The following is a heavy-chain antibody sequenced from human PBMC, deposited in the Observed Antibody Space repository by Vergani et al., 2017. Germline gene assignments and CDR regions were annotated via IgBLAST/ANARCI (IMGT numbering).Heavy chain of an antibody. Sequence: QVQLVQSGAEVKKPGASVKVSCKASGYTFSDYYIHWVRQAPGQGPEWLGWMNPDDGDTMYAEKFKGRVTMTRVTSLSTGYMDLTRLTSDDTAVYYCARDDARDQLLRWGMDVWAQGTTVTVSS. V-gene: IGHV1-2*02. CDR2: MNPDDGDT. D-gene: IGHD2-2*01. CDR3: ARDDARDQLLRWGMDV. CDR1: GYTFSDYY. J-gene: IGHJ6*02.